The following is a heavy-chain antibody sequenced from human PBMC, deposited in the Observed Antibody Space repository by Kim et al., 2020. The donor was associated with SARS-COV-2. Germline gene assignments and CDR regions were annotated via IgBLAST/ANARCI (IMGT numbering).Heavy chain of an antibody. CDR3: ASLRRQYLLLAGNFDY. J-gene: IGHJ4*01. Sequence: SETLSLTCTVSGGSISSSSYYWGWIRQPPGKGREWVGSIYYSGITYYNPSRKIRVTISVDTSKNQFSLKLISAAAADTAVYYCASLRRQYLLLAGNFDY. CDR2: IYYSGIT. CDR1: GGSISSSSYY. V-gene: IGHV4-39*01. D-gene: IGHD2-2*01.